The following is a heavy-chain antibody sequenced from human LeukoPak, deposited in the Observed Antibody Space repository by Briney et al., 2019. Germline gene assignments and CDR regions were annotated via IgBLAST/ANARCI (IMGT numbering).Heavy chain of an antibody. CDR1: GFTVNSNY. J-gene: IGHJ4*02. V-gene: IGHV3-53*01. Sequence: GGSLRLSCAASGFTVNSNYLSWVRQAPGKGLEWVSTLYNTGNTYYANSVKGRFSISRDNSKNTLFLQMNSLRAEDTAVHYCARLTADGRLYFVDWGPGTLVTVSS. D-gene: IGHD6-13*01. CDR3: ARLTADGRLYFVD. CDR2: LYNTGNT.